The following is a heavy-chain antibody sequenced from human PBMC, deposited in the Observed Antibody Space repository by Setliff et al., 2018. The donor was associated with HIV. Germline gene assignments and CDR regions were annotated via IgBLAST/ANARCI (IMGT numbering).Heavy chain of an antibody. J-gene: IGHJ4*02. CDR2: IIAGNRDT. CDR3: ARNAVGETDFDY. Sequence: GASVKVSCKASGYTFTNHAMQWVRQAPGQSLEWMWWIIAGNRDTRYSKNFRDRVTFTQDTSASTAYMELSSLRSDDTAVYYCARNAVGETDFDYWGQGTLVTVSS. D-gene: IGHD1-26*01. CDR1: GYTFTNHA. V-gene: IGHV1-3*01.